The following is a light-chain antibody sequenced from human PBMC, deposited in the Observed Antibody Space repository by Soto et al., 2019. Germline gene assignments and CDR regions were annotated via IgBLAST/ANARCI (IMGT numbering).Light chain of an antibody. CDR1: QGISSY. J-gene: IGKJ1*01. V-gene: IGKV1-8*01. Sequence: AIRMTQSPSSLSASTGARVTITCRASQGISSYLAWYQQKPGKAPKLLIYAASTLQSGVPSRFSGSGSGTDFTLTISCLQSEDFATYYCQKYNGAPRTFGQGTKVDIK. CDR2: AAS. CDR3: QKYNGAPRT.